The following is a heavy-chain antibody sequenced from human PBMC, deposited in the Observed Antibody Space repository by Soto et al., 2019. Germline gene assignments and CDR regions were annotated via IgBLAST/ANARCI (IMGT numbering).Heavy chain of an antibody. CDR2: ISSSGSTI. J-gene: IGHJ6*02. Sequence: GGSLRLSCAASGFTFSSYEMNWVRQAPGKGLEWVSYISSSGSTIYYADSVKGRFTISRDNAKNSLYLQMNSLRAEDNAVYYCAREGGVREGYYYYDGMDVWGQGTTVTVSS. D-gene: IGHD1-26*01. CDR3: AREGGVREGYYYYDGMDV. CDR1: GFTFSSYE. V-gene: IGHV3-48*03.